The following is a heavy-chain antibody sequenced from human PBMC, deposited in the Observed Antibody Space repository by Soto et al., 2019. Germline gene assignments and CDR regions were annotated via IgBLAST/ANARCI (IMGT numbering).Heavy chain of an antibody. D-gene: IGHD7-27*01. CDR3: PRFIPDHWGAFQSFDL. J-gene: IGHJ5*02. CDR1: GGSTRRHY. Sequence: SETLSLPCTVSGGSTRRHYWSWIRQPPGQGLEWIGYNFYSGGTKYNPSLKTRVSSSVDTTKNKFSLELNSVTAADTAVYFCPRFIPDHWGAFQSFDLWAHGTRVTVPS. CDR2: NFYSGGT. V-gene: IGHV4-59*11.